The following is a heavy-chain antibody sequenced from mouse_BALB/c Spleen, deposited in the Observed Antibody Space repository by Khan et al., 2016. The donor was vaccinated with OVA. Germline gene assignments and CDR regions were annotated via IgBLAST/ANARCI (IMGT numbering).Heavy chain of an antibody. V-gene: IGHV2-9*02. J-gene: IGHJ4*01. CDR2: IWAGGST. Sequence: QVQLKQSGPGLVAPSQSLSITCTVSGFSLTTYGVHWVRQPPGKGLEWLGVIWAGGSTNFNSALMSRLSISKDNSKSQVFLKMNSLQTVDTAMFSCARDRNYGSYWAMDYSGQGTSVTVSS. CDR1: GFSLTTYG. CDR3: ARDRNYGSYWAMDY. D-gene: IGHD2-1*01.